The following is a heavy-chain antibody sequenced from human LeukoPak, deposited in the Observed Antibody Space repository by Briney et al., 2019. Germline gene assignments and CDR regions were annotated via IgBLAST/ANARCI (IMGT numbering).Heavy chain of an antibody. CDR3: ATSSGWYRLDY. Sequence: SGALSLTCAVSDGSISSGNWWGWVRQATGKGLEWIGDAHHDGRTSYSPSLKRRVTISLEKSNNMFSLRLTSVTAADTAVYYCATSSGWYRLDYWGQGTLVIVSS. CDR2: AHHDGRT. D-gene: IGHD6-19*01. J-gene: IGHJ4*02. V-gene: IGHV4-4*02. CDR1: DGSISSGNW.